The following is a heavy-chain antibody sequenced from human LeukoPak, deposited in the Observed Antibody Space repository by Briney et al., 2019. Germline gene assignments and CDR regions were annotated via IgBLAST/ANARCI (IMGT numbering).Heavy chain of an antibody. D-gene: IGHD5-18*01. J-gene: IGHJ4*02. CDR2: IWYDGSNE. CDR3: ARYDVDTAMVFSDY. V-gene: IGHV3-33*01. CDR1: GFTFSNYG. Sequence: PGGSLRLSCAASGFTFSNYGMHWVRQAPGKGLEWVAVIWYDGSNEYYADSVKGRFTISRDNSKNTLYLQMNSLRAEDTAVYYCARYDVDTAMVFSDYWGQGTLVTVSS.